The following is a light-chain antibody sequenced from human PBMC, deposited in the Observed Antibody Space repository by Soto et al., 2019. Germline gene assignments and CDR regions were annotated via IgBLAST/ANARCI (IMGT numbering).Light chain of an antibody. CDR3: SSYTTIKTVI. Sequence: QSALAQPASVSGSPGQSITISCTGTSSDVGAYNYVSWYHQHHPGKAPDLIIYDVTDRPSGVSPRFSGSKSGNTAPLTIAGLHAEDEGDYCCSSYTTIKTVIFGGGTKLTVL. CDR1: SSDVGAYNY. CDR2: DVT. V-gene: IGLV2-14*01. J-gene: IGLJ2*01.